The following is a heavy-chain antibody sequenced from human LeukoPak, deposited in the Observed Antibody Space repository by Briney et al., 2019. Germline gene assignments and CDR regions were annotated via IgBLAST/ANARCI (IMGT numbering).Heavy chain of an antibody. CDR1: GGSFSGYC. Sequence: SETLSLTCAVYGGSFSGYCWSWIRQPPGKGLEWIGEINHSGSTNYNPSLKSRVTISVDTSKNQFSLKLSSVTAADTAVYYCARGTRAAGTGYWGQGTLVIVSS. J-gene: IGHJ4*02. V-gene: IGHV4-34*01. CDR3: ARGTRAAGTGY. CDR2: INHSGST. D-gene: IGHD6-13*01.